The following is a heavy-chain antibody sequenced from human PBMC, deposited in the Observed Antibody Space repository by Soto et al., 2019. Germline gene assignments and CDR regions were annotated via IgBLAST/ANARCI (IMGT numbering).Heavy chain of an antibody. J-gene: IGHJ6*02. Sequence: VQLLESGGRLVQPGGSLRLSCAASGFTFNNYAMSWVRQAPGKGLEWVSVISYSGDRTFYADSAKGRFTISRDNSKNTLYLEMKSLRAEDTAIYYCAKVTIEVPAPGTAVWGQGTTVTVSS. V-gene: IGHV3-23*01. CDR3: AKVTIEVPAPGTAV. D-gene: IGHD6-13*01. CDR2: ISYSGDRT. CDR1: GFTFNNYA.